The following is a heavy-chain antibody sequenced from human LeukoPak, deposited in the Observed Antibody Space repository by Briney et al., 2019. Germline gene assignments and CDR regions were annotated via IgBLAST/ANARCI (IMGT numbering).Heavy chain of an antibody. CDR1: GYTFTGYY. Sequence: ASVKVSCKASGYTFTGYYMHWVRQAPGQGLEWMGWINPNSGGTNYAQKFQGRVTMTRDTSISTAYMELSRLRSDDTAVYYCARLTGTTSGDAFDIWGQGTMVTVSS. CDR3: ARLTGTTSGDAFDI. V-gene: IGHV1-2*02. CDR2: INPNSGGT. D-gene: IGHD1-20*01. J-gene: IGHJ3*02.